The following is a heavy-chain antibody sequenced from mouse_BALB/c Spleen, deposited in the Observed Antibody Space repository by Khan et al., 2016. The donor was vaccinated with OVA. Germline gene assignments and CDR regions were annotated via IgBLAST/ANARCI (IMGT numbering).Heavy chain of an antibody. Sequence: VQLKQSGPGLVAPSQSLSITCTVSGFSLTGYGVNWVRQPPGKGLEWLGMIWGDGSTDYNSALKSRLSISKDNSKSQVFLKMNILQTDDTARYYGARAYYGNYREAMDYWGQGTSVTVSS. CDR1: GFSLTGYG. J-gene: IGHJ4*01. V-gene: IGHV2-6-7*01. CDR2: IWGDGST. D-gene: IGHD2-10*01. CDR3: ARAYYGNYREAMDY.